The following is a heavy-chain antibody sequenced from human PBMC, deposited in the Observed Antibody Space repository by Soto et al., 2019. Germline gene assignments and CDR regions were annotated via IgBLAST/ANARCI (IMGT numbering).Heavy chain of an antibody. D-gene: IGHD4-17*01. CDR1: GGTFSSYT. CDR3: ARVGFMATVTTHPLEYFQH. CDR2: IIPILGIA. Sequence: SVKVSCKASGGTFSSYTISWVRQAPGQGLEWMGRIIPILGIANYAQKFQGRVTITADKSTSTAYMELSSLRSEDTAVYYCARVGFMATVTTHPLEYFQHWGQGTLVTVSS. J-gene: IGHJ1*01. V-gene: IGHV1-69*02.